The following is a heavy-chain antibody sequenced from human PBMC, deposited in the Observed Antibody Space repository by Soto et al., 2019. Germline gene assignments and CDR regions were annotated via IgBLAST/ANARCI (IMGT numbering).Heavy chain of an antibody. CDR2: IKTDGTIT. Sequence: GGSLRLSCAASGFTFSNYWMNWVRQAPGKGLVWVSRIKTDGTITTYADSVKGRFTISRDNAKNTLYLQMNSLRAEDTAVYYCARGGVGSTLDYWGQGTPVTVSS. J-gene: IGHJ4*02. CDR1: GFTFSNYW. D-gene: IGHD1-26*01. V-gene: IGHV3-74*01. CDR3: ARGGVGSTLDY.